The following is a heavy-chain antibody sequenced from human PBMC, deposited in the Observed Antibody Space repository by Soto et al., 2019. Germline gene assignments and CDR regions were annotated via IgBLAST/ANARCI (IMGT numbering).Heavy chain of an antibody. CDR2: IYYSGST. V-gene: IGHV4-31*03. Sequence: QVQLQESGPGLVKPSQTLSLTCTVSGGSISSGGYYWSWIRQHPGKGLEWIGYIYYSGSTYYNPSLKSRVTISVDPSKNQFSLKLSSVTAADTAVYYCAREGDFWSGPRVVDYWGQGTLVTVSS. CDR1: GGSISSGGYY. J-gene: IGHJ4*02. D-gene: IGHD3-3*01. CDR3: AREGDFWSGPRVVDY.